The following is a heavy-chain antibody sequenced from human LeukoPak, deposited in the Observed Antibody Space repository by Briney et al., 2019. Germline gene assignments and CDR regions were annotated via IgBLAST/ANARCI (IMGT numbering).Heavy chain of an antibody. CDR1: GFTFSSHG. Sequence: GGTLRLSCAASGFTFSSHGMNWVRQAPGKGLEWVSGISPNGVITYYADSVKGRFTISRDNSKGTVHLQMNSLRPEDTAVYYCAKDDAWLQYGNWGRGTLVTVSS. D-gene: IGHD5-24*01. J-gene: IGHJ4*02. CDR3: AKDDAWLQYGN. CDR2: ISPNGVIT. V-gene: IGHV3-23*01.